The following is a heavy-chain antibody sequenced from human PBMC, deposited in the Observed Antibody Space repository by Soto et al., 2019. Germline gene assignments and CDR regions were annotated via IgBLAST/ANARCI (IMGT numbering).Heavy chain of an antibody. CDR1: GFTFGDNA. J-gene: IGHJ5*02. D-gene: IGHD3-22*01. V-gene: IGHV3-49*04. CDR2: IRSKAYGGTT. CDR3: TRNDYYDSSGYRFDP. Sequence: GGSLRLSCTASGFTFGDNAMSWVRQAPGKGLEWVGFIRSKAYGGTTEYAASVKGRFTISRDDSKSIAYLQMNSLKTEDTAVYYCTRNDYYDSSGYRFDPWGQGTLVTVSS.